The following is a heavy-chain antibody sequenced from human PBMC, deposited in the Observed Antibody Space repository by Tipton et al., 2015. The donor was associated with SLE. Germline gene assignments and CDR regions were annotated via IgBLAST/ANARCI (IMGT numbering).Heavy chain of an antibody. V-gene: IGHV4-34*01. CDR2: INHSGST. D-gene: IGHD7-27*01. J-gene: IGHJ4*02. Sequence: TLSLTCAVYGGAFSGYYWSWIRQPPGKRLEGIGEINHSGSTNYNPSLKSRVTISVDTSKNQFSLKLSSVTAADTAVYYCASKLGIYPDYWDQGTLVTVSS. CDR3: ASKLGIYPDY. CDR1: GGAFSGYY.